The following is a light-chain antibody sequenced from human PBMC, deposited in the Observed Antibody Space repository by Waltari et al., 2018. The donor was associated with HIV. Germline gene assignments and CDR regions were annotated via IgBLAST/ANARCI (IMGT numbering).Light chain of an antibody. CDR2: WAS. CDR1: QSVLYSSNNKNY. Sequence: DIVMTQSPDSLAVSLGERATINCNSSQSVLYSSNNKNYLAWYQQKPGQPPKLLIYWASTRESGVPDRFSGSGSGTDFTLTISSLQAEDVAVYYCQQYYRMYSFGQGTKLEIK. CDR3: QQYYRMYS. J-gene: IGKJ2*03. V-gene: IGKV4-1*01.